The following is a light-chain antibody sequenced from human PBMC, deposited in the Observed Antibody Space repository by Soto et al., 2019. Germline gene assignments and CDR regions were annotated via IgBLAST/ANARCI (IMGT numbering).Light chain of an antibody. J-gene: IGKJ1*01. Sequence: DIQMTQSPSTLSASVGDRVTITCRASQSISTWLAWYQQEAGKAPKLLIYKASSLESGVPSRFSSSGSVTEFTLTISSLQPDDFATYYCKQYSRWWTFGQGTKVEIK. CDR2: KAS. CDR3: KQYSRWWT. CDR1: QSISTW. V-gene: IGKV1-5*03.